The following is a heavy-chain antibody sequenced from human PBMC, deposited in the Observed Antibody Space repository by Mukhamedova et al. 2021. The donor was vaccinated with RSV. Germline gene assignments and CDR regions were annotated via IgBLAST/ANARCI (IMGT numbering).Heavy chain of an antibody. Sequence: QTPGKGLEWVSGIGISGGSTYYADSVKGRFTISRDNSKNTLYLQMNSLRADDTAVYYCAKVLRLSNYYDSNGYYDSWGQGTLVTVS. V-gene: IGHV3-23*01. J-gene: IGHJ5*01. CDR3: AKVLRLSNYYDSNGYYDS. CDR2: IGISGGST. D-gene: IGHD3-22*01.